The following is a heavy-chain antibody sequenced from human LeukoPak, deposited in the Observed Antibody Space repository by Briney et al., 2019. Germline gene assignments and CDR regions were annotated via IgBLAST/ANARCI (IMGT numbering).Heavy chain of an antibody. CDR2: INPNSGGT. D-gene: IGHD6-25*01. Sequence: GASVKVSCKASGYTFTGYYMHWVRQAPGQGLEWMGWINPNSGGTNDAQKFQGRVTMTRDTSISTAYMELSRLRSDDTAVYYCARDRSGGWYDSWGQGTLVTVSS. CDR3: ARDRSGGWYDS. J-gene: IGHJ5*01. CDR1: GYTFTGYY. V-gene: IGHV1-2*02.